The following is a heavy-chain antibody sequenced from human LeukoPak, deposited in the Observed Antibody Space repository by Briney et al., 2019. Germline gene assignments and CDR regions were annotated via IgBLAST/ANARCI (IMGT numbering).Heavy chain of an antibody. D-gene: IGHD1-26*01. J-gene: IGHJ4*02. CDR3: ARVHSGSYYIYFDY. Sequence: PSETLSLTCTVSGGSISSDYWSWIRQPPGEGLEWIGYIYYSGSTNYNPSLKSRVTISVDTSKIQFSLKLSSVTAADTAVYYCARVHSGSYYIYFDYWGQGTLVTVSS. CDR2: IYYSGST. CDR1: GGSISSDY. V-gene: IGHV4-59*01.